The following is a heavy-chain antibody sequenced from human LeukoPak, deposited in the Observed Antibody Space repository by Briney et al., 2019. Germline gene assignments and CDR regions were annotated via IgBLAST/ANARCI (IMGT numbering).Heavy chain of an antibody. CDR2: IRYDGSNK. CDR1: GFTFSDHY. Sequence: GGSLRLSCAASGFTFSDHYMDWVRQAPGKGLEWVAFIRYDGSNKYYADSVKGRFTISRDNSKNTLYLQMNSLRAEDTAVYYCAKDYYDSSGSNWFDPWGQGTLVTVSS. J-gene: IGHJ5*02. CDR3: AKDYYDSSGSNWFDP. V-gene: IGHV3-30*02. D-gene: IGHD3-22*01.